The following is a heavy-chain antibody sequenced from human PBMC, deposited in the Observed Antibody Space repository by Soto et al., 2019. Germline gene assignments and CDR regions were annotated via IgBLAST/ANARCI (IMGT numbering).Heavy chain of an antibody. V-gene: IGHV4-59*01. CDR1: GGSISSYY. D-gene: IGHD3-16*02. J-gene: IGHJ5*02. Sequence: PSETLSLTCTVSGGSISSYYWSWIRQPPGKGLEWIGYIYYSGSTNYNPSLKSRVTISVDTSKNQFSLKLSSVTAADTAVYYCARDMITFGGVIGPGWFDPWGQGTLVTVSS. CDR3: ARDMITFGGVIGPGWFDP. CDR2: IYYSGST.